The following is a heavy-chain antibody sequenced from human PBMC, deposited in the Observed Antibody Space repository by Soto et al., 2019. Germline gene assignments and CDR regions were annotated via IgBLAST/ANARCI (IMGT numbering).Heavy chain of an antibody. J-gene: IGHJ4*02. CDR3: ARLADMTDYINFDS. V-gene: IGHV4-39*01. Sequence: SETLSLTCTVSGGSISSSNYSWGWIRQTPGKGLEWIGTIDYSESTYYNPSLKSRVTLSVDTSKKQFSLKLRSVTAADTAVYYCARLADMTDYINFDSWGQGTLVTVSS. CDR1: GGSISSSNYS. CDR2: IDYSEST. D-gene: IGHD3-9*01.